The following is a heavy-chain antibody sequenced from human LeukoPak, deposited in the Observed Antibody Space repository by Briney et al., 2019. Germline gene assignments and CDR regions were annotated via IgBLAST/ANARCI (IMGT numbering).Heavy chain of an antibody. D-gene: IGHD3-10*01. CDR3: ARGGQTYGFFDF. V-gene: IGHV3-48*01. Sequence: TGGSLRLSCAASGFTFSSYNMNWVRQAPGKGLEWVSYISSSSNTIYYADSVKGRFTISRDNPKNSLYLQMNSLRAEDTAVYYCARGGQTYGFFDFWGQGTLVTVSS. CDR1: GFTFSSYN. CDR2: ISSSSNTI. J-gene: IGHJ4*02.